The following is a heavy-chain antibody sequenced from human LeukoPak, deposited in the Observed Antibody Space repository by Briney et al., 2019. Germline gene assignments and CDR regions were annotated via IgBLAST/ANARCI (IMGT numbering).Heavy chain of an antibody. J-gene: IGHJ4*02. CDR2: TSSSDAGT. Sequence: GGSPRLSCAASGFTLNNYAMSWVRQAPGKGLEWVSATSSSDAGTYHADSVRGRFTISRDNSKNTLYLQMNSLRAGDTAVYYCARDSFRGSYSDYWGQGTLVTVSS. D-gene: IGHD1-26*01. CDR3: ARDSFRGSYSDY. CDR1: GFTLNNYA. V-gene: IGHV3-23*01.